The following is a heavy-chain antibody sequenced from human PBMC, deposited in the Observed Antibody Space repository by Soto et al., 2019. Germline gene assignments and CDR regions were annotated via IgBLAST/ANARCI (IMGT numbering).Heavy chain of an antibody. CDR3: AKATSIAARPPNYFDY. V-gene: IGHV3-9*01. J-gene: IGHJ4*02. D-gene: IGHD6-6*01. Sequence: GGSLRLSCAASGFTFGDYAMHWVRQAPGKGLEWVSGISWNSGSIGYADSVKGRFTISRDNAKNSLYLQMNSLRAEDTALYYCAKATSIAARPPNYFDYWGQGTLVTVSS. CDR2: ISWNSGSI. CDR1: GFTFGDYA.